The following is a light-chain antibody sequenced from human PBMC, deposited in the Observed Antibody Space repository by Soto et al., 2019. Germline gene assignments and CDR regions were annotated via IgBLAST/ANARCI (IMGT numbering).Light chain of an antibody. CDR3: QHYGTSAL. CDR2: AS. J-gene: IGKJ3*01. CDR1: QSVSDMY. Sequence: EIVLTQSPGTLSLSPGERATLSCRASQSVSDMYLAWYQQKPGQAPRLLIYASTRATGIPDRFSGSGSGTDFTLTISRVEPEDCAVYFCQHYGTSALFGPGTKVDIK. V-gene: IGKV3-20*01.